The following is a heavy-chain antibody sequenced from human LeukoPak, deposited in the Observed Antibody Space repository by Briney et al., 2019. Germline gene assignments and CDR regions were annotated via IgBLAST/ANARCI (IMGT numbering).Heavy chain of an antibody. V-gene: IGHV4-31*03. D-gene: IGHD3-10*01. CDR3: ARRSFAGNWFDP. J-gene: IGHJ5*02. CDR2: IYYSGST. Sequence: SQTLSLTCTVSGGSISNGVYYWSWIRQHPGKGLEWIGNIYYSGSTYYNPSLKSRVTISVDTSKNQFSLKLSSMTAADTAVYYCARRSFAGNWFDPWGQGTLVTVSS. CDR1: GGSISNGVYY.